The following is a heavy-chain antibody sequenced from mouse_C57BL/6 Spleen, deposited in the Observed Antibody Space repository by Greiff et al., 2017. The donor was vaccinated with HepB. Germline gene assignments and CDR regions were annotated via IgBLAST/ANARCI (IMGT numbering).Heavy chain of an antibody. CDR3: ASEWDVYFDY. CDR1: GYAFSSSW. Sequence: VQLQQSGPELVKPGASVKISCKASGYAFSSSWMNWVKQRPGKGLEWIGRIYPGDGDTNYNGKFKGKATLTADKSSSTAYMQLSSLTSEDSAVYFCASEWDVYFDYWGQGTTLTVSS. V-gene: IGHV1-82*01. CDR2: IYPGDGDT. J-gene: IGHJ2*01. D-gene: IGHD4-1*01.